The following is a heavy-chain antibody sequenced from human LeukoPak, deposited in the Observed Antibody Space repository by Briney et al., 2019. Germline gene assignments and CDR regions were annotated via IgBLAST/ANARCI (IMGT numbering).Heavy chain of an antibody. Sequence: PSETLSLTCAVYGGSFSGYYWSWIRQPPGKGLEWIGEINHSGSTNYNPSLKSRVTISVDTSKNQFSLKLSSVTAADTAVYYCARLRSQVAHFDYWGQGTLVTVSS. D-gene: IGHD5-12*01. CDR3: ARLRSQVAHFDY. CDR1: GGSFSGYY. V-gene: IGHV4-34*01. J-gene: IGHJ4*02. CDR2: INHSGST.